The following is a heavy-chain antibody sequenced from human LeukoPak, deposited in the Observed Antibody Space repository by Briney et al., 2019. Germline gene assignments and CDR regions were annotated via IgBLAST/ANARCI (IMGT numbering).Heavy chain of an antibody. CDR2: IIPILGIA. D-gene: IGHD3-3*01. V-gene: IGHV1-69*04. CDR3: ARDLEWPFEAY. Sequence: ASVKVSCKASRGTFSSYAISWVRQAPGQGLEWMGRIIPILGIANYAQKFQGRVTITADKSTSTAYMELSSLRSEGTAVYYCARDLEWPFEAYWGQGTLVTVSS. CDR1: RGTFSSYA. J-gene: IGHJ4*02.